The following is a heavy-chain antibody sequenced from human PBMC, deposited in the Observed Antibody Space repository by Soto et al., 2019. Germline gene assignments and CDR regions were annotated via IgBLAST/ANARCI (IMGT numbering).Heavy chain of an antibody. D-gene: IGHD2-15*01. Sequence: ASVKVSCKASGYTFTGYYMHWVRQAPGQGLEWMGWINPNSGGTNYAQKFQGWVTMTRDTSISTAYMELSRLRSDDTAVYYCARGYCSGGSCYRYDAFDIWGQGTMVTVPS. CDR3: ARGYCSGGSCYRYDAFDI. V-gene: IGHV1-2*04. J-gene: IGHJ3*02. CDR2: INPNSGGT. CDR1: GYTFTGYY.